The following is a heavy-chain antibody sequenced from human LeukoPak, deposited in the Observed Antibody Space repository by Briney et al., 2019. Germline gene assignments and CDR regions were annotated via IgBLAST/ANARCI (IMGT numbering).Heavy chain of an antibody. V-gene: IGHV3-23*01. CDR2: ISGSGGST. Sequence: PGGSLRLSCAASGFTFSSYAMSWVRQAPGKGLEWVSAISGSGGSTYYADSVKGRFTISRDNSKNTLYLQMNSLRAEDTAVYYCAELRESSGRYGGYWGQGTLVTVSS. CDR3: AELRESSGRYGGY. CDR1: GFTFSSYA. D-gene: IGHD6-19*01. J-gene: IGHJ4*02.